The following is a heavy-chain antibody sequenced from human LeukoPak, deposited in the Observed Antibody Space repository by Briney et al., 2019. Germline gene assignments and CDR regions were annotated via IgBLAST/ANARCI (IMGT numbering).Heavy chain of an antibody. V-gene: IGHV4-59*01. J-gene: IGHJ4*02. D-gene: IGHD6-13*01. Sequence: PSETLSLTCTVSGGSISSYCWSWIRQPPGKGLEWIGYIYYSGSTNYNPSLKSRVTISVDTSKNQFSLKLSSVTAADTAVYYCAGHSSSWYYFDYWGQGTLVTVSS. CDR1: GGSISSYC. CDR2: IYYSGST. CDR3: AGHSSSWYYFDY.